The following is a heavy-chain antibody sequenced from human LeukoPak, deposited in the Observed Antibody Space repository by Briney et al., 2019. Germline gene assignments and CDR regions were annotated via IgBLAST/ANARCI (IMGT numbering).Heavy chain of an antibody. V-gene: IGHV3-53*01. Sequence: GGSLRLSCTVSGFTVSDNFMSWVRQAPGKGLEWVSVIFNGGGALYADSVKGRFTIFRDNAKNSLYLQMNSLRAEDTAVYYCARDGWAYYDFWSGYYKHYYYYYYGMDVWGQGTTVTVSS. J-gene: IGHJ6*02. CDR1: GFTVSDNF. CDR2: IFNGGGA. D-gene: IGHD3-3*01. CDR3: ARDGWAYYDFWSGYYKHYYYYYYGMDV.